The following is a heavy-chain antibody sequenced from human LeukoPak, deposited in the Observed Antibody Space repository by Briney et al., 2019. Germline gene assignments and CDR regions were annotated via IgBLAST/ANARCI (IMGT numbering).Heavy chain of an antibody. V-gene: IGHV3-30*02. Sequence: GGSLRLSCAASEFIFRNYGMHWVRQAPGKGLEWLAFIQSDGRNKYYADSVKGRFTISRDNSKNTLFLQMNSLRAEDTAVYYCAKDKSMVRELDYWGQGNLVTVSS. J-gene: IGHJ4*02. D-gene: IGHD3-10*01. CDR2: IQSDGRNK. CDR3: AKDKSMVRELDY. CDR1: EFIFRNYG.